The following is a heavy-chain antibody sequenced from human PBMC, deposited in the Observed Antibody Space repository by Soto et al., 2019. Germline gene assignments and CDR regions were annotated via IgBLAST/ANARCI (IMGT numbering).Heavy chain of an antibody. CDR1: GFTFSSYA. D-gene: IGHD5-18*01. CDR3: AKPFEWIQLWSAQYYFDY. J-gene: IGHJ4*02. Sequence: GGSLRLSCAASGFTFSSYAMSWVRQAPGKGLEWVSAISGSGGSTYYADSVKGRFTISRDNSKNTLYLQMNSLRAEDTAVYYCAKPFEWIQLWSAQYYFDYWGQGTLVTVSS. CDR2: ISGSGGST. V-gene: IGHV3-23*01.